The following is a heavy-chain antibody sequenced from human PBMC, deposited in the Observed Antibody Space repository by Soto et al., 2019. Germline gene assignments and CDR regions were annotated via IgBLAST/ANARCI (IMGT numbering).Heavy chain of an antibody. CDR1: GFTFSNAW. CDR2: IKSKTDGGTT. D-gene: IGHD2-2*01. Sequence: GGSLRLSCAASGFTFSNAWMSWVRQAPGKGLEWVGRIKSKTDGGTTDYAAPVKGRFTISRDDSKNTLYLQMNSLKTEDTAVYYCTEDIVVVPAAVNYYYYYGMDAWGQGTTVTVSS. V-gene: IGHV3-15*01. J-gene: IGHJ6*02. CDR3: TEDIVVVPAAVNYYYYYGMDA.